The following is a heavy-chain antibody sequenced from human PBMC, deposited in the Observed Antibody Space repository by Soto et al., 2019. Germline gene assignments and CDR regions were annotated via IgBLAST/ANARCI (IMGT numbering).Heavy chain of an antibody. Sequence: SVKVSFKASCYTFTSYGISWVRQAPGQGLEWMGWISAYNGNTNYAQKLQGRVTMTTDTSTSTAYMELRSLRSDDTAVYYCAREDTAMVWHNWGQGTLVTVSS. J-gene: IGHJ4*02. D-gene: IGHD5-18*01. CDR3: AREDTAMVWHN. CDR2: ISAYNGNT. CDR1: CYTFTSYG. V-gene: IGHV1-18*01.